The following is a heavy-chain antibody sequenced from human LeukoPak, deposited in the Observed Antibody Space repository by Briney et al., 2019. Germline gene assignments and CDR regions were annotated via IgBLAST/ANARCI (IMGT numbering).Heavy chain of an antibody. V-gene: IGHV4-4*07. CDR3: ARDYSYPDY. D-gene: IGHD5-18*01. CDR2: IYSSGRT. Sequence: SETLSLACSVSGASISAYHWSWIRQPAGKGLEWIGRIYSSGRTNYIPSLKSRLTMSVDTSKNQFSLKLNSVTAADTAVYYCARDYSYPDYWGQGTLVTVSS. J-gene: IGHJ4*02. CDR1: GASISAYH.